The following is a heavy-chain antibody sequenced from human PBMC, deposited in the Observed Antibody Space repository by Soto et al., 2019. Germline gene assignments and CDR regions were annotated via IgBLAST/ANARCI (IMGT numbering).Heavy chain of an antibody. Sequence: GASVKVSCKASGYTFTGYYMHWVRQAPGQGLEWMGGIITIFGTADYVQKFQGRVTITADESTSTAYMELSSLRSEDTAVYYCARVVDCSGGSCYPGNWFDPWGQGTLVTVSS. CDR2: IITIFGTA. D-gene: IGHD2-15*01. V-gene: IGHV1-69*13. CDR1: GYTFTGYY. J-gene: IGHJ5*02. CDR3: ARVVDCSGGSCYPGNWFDP.